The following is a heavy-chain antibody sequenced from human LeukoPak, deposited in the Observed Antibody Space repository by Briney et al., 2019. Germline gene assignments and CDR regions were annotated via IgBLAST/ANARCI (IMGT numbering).Heavy chain of an antibody. CDR2: ISSSSSYI. CDR1: GFTFSSYS. V-gene: IGHV3-21*04. J-gene: IGHJ4*02. CDR3: AKVQRWLQFCFDY. D-gene: IGHD5-24*01. Sequence: GGSLRLSCAASGFTFSSYSMNWVRQAPGKGLEWVSSISSSSSYIYYADSVKGRFTISRDNSKNTLYLQMNSLRAEDTAVYYCAKVQRWLQFCFDYWGQGTLVTVSS.